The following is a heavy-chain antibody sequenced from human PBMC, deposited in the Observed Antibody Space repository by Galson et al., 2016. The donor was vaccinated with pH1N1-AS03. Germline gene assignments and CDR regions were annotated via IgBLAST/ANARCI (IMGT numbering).Heavy chain of an antibody. D-gene: IGHD3-16*02. CDR2: VHYSGTT. J-gene: IGHJ4*02. CDR3: ASAGYHTPGYHY. CDR1: GGSMTSPDW. Sequence: SETLSLTCAVSGGSMTSPDWWTWVRQPPGKVLEWIGEVHYSGTTSYNPSLNSRVTMSIDKSNNQFSLNLGSVTAADTAVYFCASAGYHTPGYHYWGQGALVTVSS. V-gene: IGHV4-4*02.